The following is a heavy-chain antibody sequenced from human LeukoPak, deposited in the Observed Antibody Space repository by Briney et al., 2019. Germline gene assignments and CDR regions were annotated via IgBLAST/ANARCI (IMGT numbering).Heavy chain of an antibody. CDR3: ARVWDGYSGEDY. Sequence: GGSMSPSCAASGFTFSNCNMIWVRQAPGKGLGSVSYISSSGSTMHYADSVRGRYTIARDNAKKSLYLQMNSLRAEDTAVYYCARVWDGYSGEDYWGQGTLVTVSS. J-gene: IGHJ4*02. D-gene: IGHD5-18*01. CDR2: ISSSGSTM. CDR1: GFTFSNCN. V-gene: IGHV3-48*01.